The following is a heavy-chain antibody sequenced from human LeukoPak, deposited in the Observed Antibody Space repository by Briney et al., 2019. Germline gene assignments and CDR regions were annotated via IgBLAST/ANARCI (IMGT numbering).Heavy chain of an antibody. CDR2: INTDGSST. CDR1: GFTFSSYW. V-gene: IGHV3-74*01. D-gene: IGHD3/OR15-3a*01. Sequence: GGSLRLSCAPSGFTFSSYWMHWARQAPGKGLVWVSRINTDGSSTSYADSVKGRFTISRDNAKNTLYLQMSSLRAEDTAVYYCARGRQVDRYYFDYWGQGTLVTVSS. J-gene: IGHJ4*02. CDR3: ARGRQVDRYYFDY.